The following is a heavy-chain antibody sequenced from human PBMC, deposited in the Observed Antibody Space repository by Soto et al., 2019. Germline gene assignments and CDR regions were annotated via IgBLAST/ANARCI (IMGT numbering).Heavy chain of an antibody. J-gene: IGHJ4*02. CDR3: TTVRGYYYGSGSYELAAGS. Sequence: ASVKVSCKASGYTFTGYYMHWVRQAPGQGLEWMGWINPNSGGTNYAQKFQGWVTMTRDTSISTAYMELNSLRTEDTAVYYCTTVRGYYYGSGSYELAAGSWGQGTLVTVSS. D-gene: IGHD3-10*01. CDR1: GYTFTGYY. CDR2: INPNSGGT. V-gene: IGHV1-2*04.